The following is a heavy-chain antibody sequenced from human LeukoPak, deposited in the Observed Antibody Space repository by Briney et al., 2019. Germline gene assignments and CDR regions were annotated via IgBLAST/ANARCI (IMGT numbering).Heavy chain of an antibody. CDR1: GGSISSYY. V-gene: IGHV4-4*07. Sequence: PSETLSLTCTVSGGSISSYYWSWIRQPAGKGLEWIGRIYTSGSTNYNPSLKSRVTMSVDTSKNQFSLKLSSVTAADTAVYYCARGGPRYYDSSGYPIPFDYWGQGTLVTVSS. CDR2: IYTSGST. D-gene: IGHD3-22*01. J-gene: IGHJ4*02. CDR3: ARGGPRYYDSSGYPIPFDY.